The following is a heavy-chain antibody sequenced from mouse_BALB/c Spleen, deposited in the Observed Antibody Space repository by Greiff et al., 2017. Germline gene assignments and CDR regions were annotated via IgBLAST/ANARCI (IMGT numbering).Heavy chain of an antibody. J-gene: IGHJ1*01. V-gene: IGHV5-9-4*01. CDR2: ISSGGSYT. CDR1: GFTFSSYA. D-gene: IGHD1-1*01. CDR3: AREETTVAESHWYFDV. Sequence: DVKLVESGGGLVKPGGSLKLSCAASGFTFSSYAMSWVRQSPEKRLEWVAEISSGGSYTYYPDTVTGRFTISRDNAKNTLYLEMSSLRSEDTAMYYCAREETTVAESHWYFDVWGAGTTVTVSS.